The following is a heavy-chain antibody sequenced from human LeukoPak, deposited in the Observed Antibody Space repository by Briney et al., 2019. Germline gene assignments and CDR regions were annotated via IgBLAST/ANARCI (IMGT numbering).Heavy chain of an antibody. CDR2: FSSNGGST. V-gene: IGHV3-64*01. CDR3: ARGGYYDNSGPPDY. Sequence: GGSLSLSWQASGFPFGSYAMHWVRKPQGKGLENFSAFSSNGGSTYYANSVKGRFTISRDNSKNTLYLQMGSLRAEDMAVYYCARGGYYDNSGPPDYWGQGTLVTVSS. CDR1: GFPFGSYA. D-gene: IGHD3-22*01. J-gene: IGHJ4*02.